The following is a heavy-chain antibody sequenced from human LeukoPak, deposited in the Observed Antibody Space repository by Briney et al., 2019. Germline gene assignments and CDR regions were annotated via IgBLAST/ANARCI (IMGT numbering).Heavy chain of an antibody. J-gene: IGHJ4*02. Sequence: GGSLRLSCAASGFTFSSYGMHWVRQAPGKGLEWVAVIWYDGSNKYYADSVKGRFTISRDNSKNTLYLQMNSLRAEDTAVYYCARDSCGCDCLDYWGQGTLVTVSS. CDR2: IWYDGSNK. D-gene: IGHD2-21*01. V-gene: IGHV3-33*01. CDR3: ARDSCGCDCLDY. CDR1: GFTFSSYG.